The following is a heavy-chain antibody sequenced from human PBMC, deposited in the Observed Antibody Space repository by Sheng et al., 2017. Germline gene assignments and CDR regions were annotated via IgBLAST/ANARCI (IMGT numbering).Heavy chain of an antibody. CDR3: ARDYGRGVVVPAVVVDV. V-gene: IGHV3-21*01. Sequence: EVQLVESGGGLVKPGGSLRLSCAASGFTFSSYSMNWVRQAPGKGLEWVSSISSSSSYIYYADSVKGRFTISRDNAKNSLYLQMNSLRAEDTAVYYCARDYGRGVVVPAVVVDVWGQGTTVTVSS. J-gene: IGHJ6*02. D-gene: IGHD2-2*01. CDR1: GFTFSSYS. CDR2: ISSSSSYI.